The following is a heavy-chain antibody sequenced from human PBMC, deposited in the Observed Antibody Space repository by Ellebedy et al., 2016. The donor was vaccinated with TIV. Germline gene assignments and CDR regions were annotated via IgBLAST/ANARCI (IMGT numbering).Heavy chain of an antibody. CDR1: GFTFSSYS. V-gene: IGHV3-21*01. J-gene: IGHJ6*02. Sequence: PGGSLRLSCAASGFTFSSYSMNWVRQAPGKGLERVSSISSSSSYIYYADSVKGRFTISRDNAKNSLYLQMNSLRAEDTAVYYCARTYGSGSSTHYYGMDVWGQGTTVTVSS. D-gene: IGHD3-10*01. CDR2: ISSSSSYI. CDR3: ARTYGSGSSTHYYGMDV.